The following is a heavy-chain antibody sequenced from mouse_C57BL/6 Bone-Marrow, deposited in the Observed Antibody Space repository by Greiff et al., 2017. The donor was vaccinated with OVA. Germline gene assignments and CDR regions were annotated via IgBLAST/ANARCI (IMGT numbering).Heavy chain of an antibody. V-gene: IGHV1-82*01. CDR2: IYPGDGDT. CDR1: GYAFSSSW. Sequence: VQLQESGPELVKPGASVKISCKASGYAFSSSWMNWVKQRPGKGLEWIGRIYPGDGDTNYNGKFKGKATLTADKSSSTAYMQLSSLTSEDSAVYVCIYDGYYVDAMDYWGQGTSVTVSS. D-gene: IGHD2-3*01. CDR3: IYDGYYVDAMDY. J-gene: IGHJ4*01.